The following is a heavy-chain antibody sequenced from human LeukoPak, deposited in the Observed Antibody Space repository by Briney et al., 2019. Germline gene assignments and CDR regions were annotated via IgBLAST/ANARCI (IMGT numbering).Heavy chain of an antibody. Sequence: PSETLSLTCTVSGCSISSGSYYWSWIRQPAGKGLEWIGRIYTSGSTNYNPSLKSRVTISVDTSKNQFSLKLSSVTAADTAVYYCARGGSGGGVIVIGAFDIWGQGTMVTVSS. V-gene: IGHV4-61*02. D-gene: IGHD3-16*02. CDR3: ARGGSGGGVIVIGAFDI. J-gene: IGHJ3*02. CDR2: IYTSGST. CDR1: GCSISSGSYY.